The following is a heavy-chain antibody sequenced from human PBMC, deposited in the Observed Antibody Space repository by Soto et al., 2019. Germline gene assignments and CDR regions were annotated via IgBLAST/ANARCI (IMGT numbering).Heavy chain of an antibody. V-gene: IGHV1-69*01. J-gene: IGHJ6*02. CDR1: GGTFSSYA. Sequence: QVQLVQSGAEVKKPGSSVKVSCKASGGTFSSYAISWVRQAPGQGLEWIGGIIPIFGTANYAQKFQGRVTITADESTSTAYMELSSLRSEDTAVYYCARGYCSGGSCYPNYYYYYGMDVWGQGTTVTVSS. CDR3: ARGYCSGGSCYPNYYYYYGMDV. CDR2: IIPIFGTA. D-gene: IGHD2-15*01.